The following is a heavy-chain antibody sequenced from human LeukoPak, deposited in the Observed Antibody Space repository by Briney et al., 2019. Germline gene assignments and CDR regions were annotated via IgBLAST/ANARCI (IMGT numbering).Heavy chain of an antibody. Sequence: SETLSLTCTVSGGSISSYYWSWIRQPPGKGLEWIGYIYYSGSTNYNPSLKSRVTMSVDTSKNQFSLKLSSVTAADTAVYYCAREYDFWSGYSYYFDYWGQGTLVTVSS. D-gene: IGHD3-3*01. CDR2: IYYSGST. J-gene: IGHJ4*02. CDR1: GGSISSYY. CDR3: AREYDFWSGYSYYFDY. V-gene: IGHV4-59*12.